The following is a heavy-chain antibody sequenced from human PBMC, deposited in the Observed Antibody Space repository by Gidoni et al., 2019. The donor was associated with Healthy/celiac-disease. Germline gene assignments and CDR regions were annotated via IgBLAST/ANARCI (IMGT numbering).Heavy chain of an antibody. CDR2: IKQDGSEK. Sequence: EVQLVESGGGLVQPGGSLRLSCAASGFTLSSYWMSWFRQAPGKGLEWVANIKQDGSEKYYVDSVKGRFTISRDNAKNSLYLQMNSLRAEDTAVYYCARDKVVSYGYVGLDYWGQGTLVTVSS. CDR3: ARDKVVSYGYVGLDY. V-gene: IGHV3-7*03. J-gene: IGHJ4*02. CDR1: GFTLSSYW. D-gene: IGHD5-18*01.